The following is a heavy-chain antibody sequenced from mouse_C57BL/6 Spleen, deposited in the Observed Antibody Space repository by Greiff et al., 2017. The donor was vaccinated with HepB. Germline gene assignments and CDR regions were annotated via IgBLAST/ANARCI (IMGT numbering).Heavy chain of an antibody. CDR2: ISDGGSYT. Sequence: EVKLVESGGGLVKPGGSLKLSCAASGFTFSSYAMSWVRQTPEKRLGWVATISDGGSYTYYPDNVKGRFTISRDNAKNNLYLQMSHLKSEDTAMYYCARDGDYGNYGWYFDVWGTGTTVTVSS. J-gene: IGHJ1*03. CDR1: GFTFSSYA. CDR3: ARDGDYGNYGWYFDV. D-gene: IGHD2-1*01. V-gene: IGHV5-4*01.